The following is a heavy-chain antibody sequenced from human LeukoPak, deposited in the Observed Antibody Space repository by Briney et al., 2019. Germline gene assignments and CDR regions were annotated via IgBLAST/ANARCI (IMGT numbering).Heavy chain of an antibody. CDR1: GFPFSTFW. J-gene: IGHJ4*02. V-gene: IGHV3-7*01. Sequence: GGSLRLSCAVSGFPFSTFWMSWVRQAPGKGLEWVANINQDGSEKYYVDSVRGRFAISRDNAKNSLYLQMNSLRAEDTAVYYCARVVGGDYWGQGTLVTVSS. CDR3: ARVVGGDY. CDR2: INQDGSEK. D-gene: IGHD1-26*01.